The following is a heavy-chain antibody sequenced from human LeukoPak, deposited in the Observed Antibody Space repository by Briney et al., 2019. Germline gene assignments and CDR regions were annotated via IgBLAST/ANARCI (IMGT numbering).Heavy chain of an antibody. CDR3: ARDARYCSSTSCYNY. Sequence: PSGTLSLTCAVSGGSISSSNWWSWVRPPPGKGLEWIGEIYHSGSTNYNPSLKSRVTISVDKSKNQFSLKLSSVTAADTAVYYCARDARYCSSTSCYNYWGQGTLVTVSS. J-gene: IGHJ4*02. CDR2: IYHSGST. CDR1: GGSISSSNW. V-gene: IGHV4-4*02. D-gene: IGHD2-2*01.